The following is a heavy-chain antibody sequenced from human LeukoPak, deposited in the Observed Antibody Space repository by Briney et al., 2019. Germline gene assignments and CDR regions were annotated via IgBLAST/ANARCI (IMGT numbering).Heavy chain of an antibody. V-gene: IGHV4-31*03. CDR1: GGAFSSDGYY. CDR2: IYYSRST. Sequence: PSETLSLTCTVSGGAFSSDGYYWSWIRPHPGQGLEWIGYIYYSRSTYYNPSLKSRVTISVDTSKNQFSLKLSSVTAADTAVYYCARGKVPNDAFDIWGQGTMVTVSS. CDR3: ARGKVPNDAFDI. J-gene: IGHJ3*02.